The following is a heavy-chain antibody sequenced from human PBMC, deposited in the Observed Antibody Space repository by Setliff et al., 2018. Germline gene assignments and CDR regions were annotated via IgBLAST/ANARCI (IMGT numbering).Heavy chain of an antibody. CDR1: GGSITSGSYY. J-gene: IGHJ6*02. V-gene: IGHV4-61*02. D-gene: IGHD5-12*01. Sequence: SETLSLTCTVSGGSITSGSYYWSWIRQPAGKGLEWIGPISTSGNTNYNPSLKSRVTVSLDTSKNQFSLKLTSMTAADTAVYYCARDQWVRSPPLYFSYSMDVWGQGTTVTVSS. CDR2: ISTSGNT. CDR3: ARDQWVRSPPLYFSYSMDV.